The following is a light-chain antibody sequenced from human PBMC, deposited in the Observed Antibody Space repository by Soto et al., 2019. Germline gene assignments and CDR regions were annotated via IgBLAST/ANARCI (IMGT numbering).Light chain of an antibody. CDR1: SSDVGSYDL. V-gene: IGLV2-23*02. CDR2: EVS. Sequence: QSVLTQPASVSESPGQSITISCTGTSSDVGSYDLVSWYQHHPGKGPKLIIYEVSKRPSGVSNRFSGSKSGNTASLTISGLQAEDDADYFCCSYAASSDVVFGGGTKLTVL. CDR3: CSYAASSDVV. J-gene: IGLJ2*01.